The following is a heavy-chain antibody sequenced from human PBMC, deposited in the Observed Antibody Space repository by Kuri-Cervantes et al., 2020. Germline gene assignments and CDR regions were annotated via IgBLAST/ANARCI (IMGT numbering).Heavy chain of an antibody. D-gene: IGHD4-11*01. V-gene: IGHV4-39*07. J-gene: IGHJ4*02. CDR2: TYYSGST. Sequence: ESLKISCTVSGGSISSSNYYWGWIRQPPGKGLEWIGSTYYSGSTYYNPSLKSRVTISVDTSKNQFSLKLSSVTAADTAVYYCARGGAVTTDYWGQGTLVTVSS. CDR3: ARGGAVTTDY. CDR1: GGSISSSNYY.